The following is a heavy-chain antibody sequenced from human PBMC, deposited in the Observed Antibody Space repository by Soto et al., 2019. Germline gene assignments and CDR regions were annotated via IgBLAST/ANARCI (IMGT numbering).Heavy chain of an antibody. D-gene: IGHD3-10*01. V-gene: IGHV1-69*02. CDR2: INPILSMS. Sequence: ASVKVSCKVSGYTLTELSMHWVRQAPGLGLEWVGRINPILSMSNYAQKFQGRVTMTADKSTNTAYMELRSLRSEDTAMYYCATSYGSGYRAFDYWGQGALVTVSS. J-gene: IGHJ4*02. CDR3: ATSYGSGYRAFDY. CDR1: GYTLTELS.